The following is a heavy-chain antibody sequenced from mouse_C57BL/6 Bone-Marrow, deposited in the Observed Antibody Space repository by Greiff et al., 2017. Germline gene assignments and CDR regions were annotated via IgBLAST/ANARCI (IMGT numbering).Heavy chain of an antibody. V-gene: IGHV1-42*01. Sequence: VQLKESGPELVKPGASVKISCKASGYSFTGYYMNWVKQSPEKSLEWIGEINPSTGGTTYNQKFKAKATLTVDKSSSTAYMQLKSLTSEDSAVYYGARDDAYWGQGTLVTVSA. CDR1: GYSFTGYY. J-gene: IGHJ3*01. CDR2: INPSTGGT. CDR3: ARDDAY.